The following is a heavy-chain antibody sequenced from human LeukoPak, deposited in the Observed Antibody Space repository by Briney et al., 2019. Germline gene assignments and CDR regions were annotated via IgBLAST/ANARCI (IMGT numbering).Heavy chain of an antibody. CDR3: AREDRLSHWDAFDI. CDR2: IYSGGST. CDR1: GFTFSSYA. D-gene: IGHD3-16*01. J-gene: IGHJ3*02. V-gene: IGHV3-53*01. Sequence: GGSLRLSCAASGFTFSSYAMSWVRQAPGKGLEWVSVIYSGGSTYYADSVKGRFTISRDNSKNTLYLQMNSLRAEDTAVYYCAREDRLSHWDAFDIWGQGTMVTVSS.